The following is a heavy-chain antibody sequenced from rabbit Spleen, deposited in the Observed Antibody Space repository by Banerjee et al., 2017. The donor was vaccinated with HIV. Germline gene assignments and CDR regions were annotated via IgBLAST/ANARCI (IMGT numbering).Heavy chain of an antibody. Sequence: QEQLEESGGDLVKPEGSLTLTCTASGFSFSSSYWICWVRQTPGKGLEWIACIYAGSSGNTAYASWAKGRFTISKTSSTTVTLQMTSLTAADTATYFCARGGYSTEWGHDLWGPGTLVTVS. J-gene: IGHJ4*01. CDR2: IYAGSSGNT. CDR1: GFSFSSSYW. CDR3: ARGGYSTEWGHDL. D-gene: IGHD7-1*01. V-gene: IGHV1S45*01.